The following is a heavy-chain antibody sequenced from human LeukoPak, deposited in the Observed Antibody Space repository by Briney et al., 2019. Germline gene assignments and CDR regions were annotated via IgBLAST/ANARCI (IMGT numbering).Heavy chain of an antibody. V-gene: IGHV3-23*01. CDR1: GFTFSIYA. J-gene: IGHJ6*02. Sequence: PGGSLRLSCAASGFTFSIYAMSWVRQAPGKGLEWVSAISGSGGSTYYADSVKGRFTISRENSKNTLYLQMNSLRAEDTAVYYCAKSISGRYDYYGMDVWGQGTTVTVSS. D-gene: IGHD6-25*01. CDR2: ISGSGGST. CDR3: AKSISGRYDYYGMDV.